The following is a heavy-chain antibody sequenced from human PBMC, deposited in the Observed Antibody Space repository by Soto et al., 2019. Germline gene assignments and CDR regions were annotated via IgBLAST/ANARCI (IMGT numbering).Heavy chain of an antibody. CDR3: ARLYYYDSSGYYYFGAFDI. CDR1: GFTVSSNY. J-gene: IGHJ3*02. D-gene: IGHD3-22*01. V-gene: IGHV3-53*01. Sequence: GGSLRLSCAASGFTVSSNYMSWVRQAPGKGLEWVSVIYSGGSTYYADSVKGRFTISRDNSKNTLYLQMNSLRAEDTAVYYCARLYYYDSSGYYYFGAFDIWGQGTMVTVSS. CDR2: IYSGGST.